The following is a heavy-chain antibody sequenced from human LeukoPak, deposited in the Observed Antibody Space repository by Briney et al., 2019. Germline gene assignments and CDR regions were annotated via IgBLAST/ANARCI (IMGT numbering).Heavy chain of an antibody. J-gene: IGHJ6*04. Sequence: ESLKISCKGSGYSFTTYWIGWVRQMPGKGLEWMGIIYPGDSDTKYSPSFQGQVTISADKSISTAYLQWSSLKASDTAMYYCARQRVVPAANSAASILYGMDVWGKGTTVTVSS. D-gene: IGHD2-2*01. CDR1: GYSFTTYW. V-gene: IGHV5-51*01. CDR2: IYPGDSDT. CDR3: ARQRVVPAANSAASILYGMDV.